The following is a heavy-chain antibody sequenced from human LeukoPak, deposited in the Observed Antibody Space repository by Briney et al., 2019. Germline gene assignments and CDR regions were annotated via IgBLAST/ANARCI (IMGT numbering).Heavy chain of an antibody. Sequence: GGSLRLSCAASGFTFSSYCMHWVRQPPGKGLEWVAVISYDGSNKYYADSEKGLFNVSREYSKNTLFLQMNSLRAADTAVYYCAKDRRVSWVVITSDFDYWGQGTLVTVSS. CDR1: GFTFSSYC. V-gene: IGHV3-30*18. CDR3: AKDRRVSWVVITSDFDY. J-gene: IGHJ4*02. D-gene: IGHD3-22*01. CDR2: ISYDGSNK.